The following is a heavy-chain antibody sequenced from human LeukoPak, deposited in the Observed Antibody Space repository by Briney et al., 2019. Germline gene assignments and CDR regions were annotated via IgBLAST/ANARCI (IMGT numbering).Heavy chain of an antibody. V-gene: IGHV4-39*01. Sequence: SETLSLTCAVSGGSISSHYWGWIRQPPGKGLEWIGSMYFSGNTYYNPSLKSRVTISVDTSKNQFSLKLSSVTAADTAVYYCARHVVAATLGDFDYWGQGTLVTVSS. CDR2: MYFSGNT. J-gene: IGHJ4*02. CDR1: GGSISSHY. CDR3: ARHVVAATLGDFDY. D-gene: IGHD2-15*01.